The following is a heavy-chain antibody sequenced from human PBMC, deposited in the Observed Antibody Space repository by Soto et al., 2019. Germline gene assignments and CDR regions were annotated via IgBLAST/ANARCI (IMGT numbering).Heavy chain of an antibody. Sequence: GGSLRLSCAASGFTVSSNYMSWVRQAPGKGLEWVSVIYSGGSTYYADSVKGRFTISRDNYKNTLYLQMNSLRAEDTAVYYCARDGDDSTFMDVWGKGTTVTVSS. CDR2: IYSGGST. CDR1: GFTVSSNY. J-gene: IGHJ6*03. D-gene: IGHD7-27*01. CDR3: ARDGDDSTFMDV. V-gene: IGHV3-66*01.